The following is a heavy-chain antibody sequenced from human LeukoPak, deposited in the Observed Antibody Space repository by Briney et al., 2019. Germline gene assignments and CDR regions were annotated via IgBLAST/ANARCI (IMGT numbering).Heavy chain of an antibody. CDR2: IYYSGST. V-gene: IGHV4-61*01. CDR1: GGSVSSGSYY. Sequence: PSETLSLTCTLSGGSVSSGSYYWSWIRQPPGKGLEWIGYIYYSGSTNYNPSLKSRVTISVDTSKNQFSLKLSSVTAADTAVYYCARGRYSSGWYPRDWGQGTLVTVSS. D-gene: IGHD6-19*01. J-gene: IGHJ4*02. CDR3: ARGRYSSGWYPRD.